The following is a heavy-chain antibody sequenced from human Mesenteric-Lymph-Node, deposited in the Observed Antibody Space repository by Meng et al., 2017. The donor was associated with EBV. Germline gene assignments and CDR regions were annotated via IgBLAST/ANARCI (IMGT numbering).Heavy chain of an antibody. Sequence: QVQLVQSGAEVKKPXXXXXVXCKASGGSFNSYALSWVRQAPGQGLEWMGGITLFFGSANYAHKFHDRVTISADESTSTAYMELSSLRTEDTALYYCALDFDSSGYSLYYWGQGSLVTVSS. CDR3: ALDFDSSGYSLYY. CDR2: ITLFFGSA. V-gene: IGHV1-69*01. CDR1: GGSFNSYA. J-gene: IGHJ4*02. D-gene: IGHD3-22*01.